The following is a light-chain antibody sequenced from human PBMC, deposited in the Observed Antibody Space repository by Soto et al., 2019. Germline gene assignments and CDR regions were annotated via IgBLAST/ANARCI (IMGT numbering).Light chain of an antibody. CDR1: QSLLHSNGYNY. J-gene: IGKJ2*01. Sequence: DLVMTQSPLSLPVTPGEPASISCRSSQSLLHSNGYNYLDWYLQKPGQSPQLLIYLGSNRASGVPDRFSGSGSGTDFTLKISRVEAEDVGVYYCMQALQTPPYTFGRGTKLEIK. CDR3: MQALQTPPYT. CDR2: LGS. V-gene: IGKV2-28*01.